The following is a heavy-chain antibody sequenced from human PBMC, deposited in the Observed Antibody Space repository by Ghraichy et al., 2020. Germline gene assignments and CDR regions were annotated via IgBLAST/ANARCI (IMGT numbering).Heavy chain of an antibody. V-gene: IGHV3-21*01. CDR2: ISSSSSYI. CDR1: GFTFSSYS. CDR3: ARDDYGGKNAFDI. J-gene: IGHJ3*02. Sequence: GGSLRLSCAASGFTFSSYSMNWVRQAPGKGLEWVSSISSSSSYIYYADSVKGRFTISRDNAKNSLYLQMNSLRAEDTAVYYCARDDYGGKNAFDIWGQGTMVTVSS. D-gene: IGHD4-23*01.